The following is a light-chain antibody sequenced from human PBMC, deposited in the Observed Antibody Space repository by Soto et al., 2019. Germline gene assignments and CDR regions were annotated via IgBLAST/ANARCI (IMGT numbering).Light chain of an antibody. CDR2: GVS. J-gene: IGLJ1*01. Sequence: QSALTQPASVSGSPGQSITISCTGTISDFVVYNYVSWYQQHPGKAPKLMIYGVSNRPSGVSNRFSGSKSGNTASLTISGLQADDEADYYCSSHTISSALQVFGTGTKLTLL. CDR3: SSHTISSALQV. V-gene: IGLV2-14*01. CDR1: ISDFVVYNY.